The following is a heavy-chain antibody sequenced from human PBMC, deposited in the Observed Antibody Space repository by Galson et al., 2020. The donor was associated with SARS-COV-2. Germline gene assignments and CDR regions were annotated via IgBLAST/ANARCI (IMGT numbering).Heavy chain of an antibody. CDR3: AACIVGATKREYYYYGMDV. CDR2: ISYDGSNK. Sequence: TGGSLRLSCAASGFTFSSYGMHWVRQAPGKGLEWVAVISYDGSNKYYADSAKGRFTISRDNSKNTLYLQMNSLRAEDTAVYYCAACIVGATKREYYYYGMDVWGQGTTVTVSS. CDR1: GFTFSSYG. V-gene: IGHV3-30*03. D-gene: IGHD1-26*01. J-gene: IGHJ6*02.